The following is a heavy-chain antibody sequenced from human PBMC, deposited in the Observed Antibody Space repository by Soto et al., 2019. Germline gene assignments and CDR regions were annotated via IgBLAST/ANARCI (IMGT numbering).Heavy chain of an antibody. CDR1: GASISSTTFC. J-gene: IGHJ5*02. CDR2: THYSGNT. D-gene: IGHD3-3*02. CDR3: GRGKVSTTTPKGNWFDP. V-gene: IGHV4-31*06. Sequence: PSETLSLTCTVSGASISSTTFCWTWIRQHPGKGLEWIGDTHYSGNTYYNTSLKCRTSLSVNTSMYQFSLRMSSVTVADTVVYYYGRGKVSTTTPKGNWFDPWGQGTLVTVSS.